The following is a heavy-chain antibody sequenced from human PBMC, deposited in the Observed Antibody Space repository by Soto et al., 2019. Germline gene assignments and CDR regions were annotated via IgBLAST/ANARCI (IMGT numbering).Heavy chain of an antibody. CDR3: AKNVWGITIFGGMDV. V-gene: IGHV1-69*02. D-gene: IGHD3-9*01. Sequence: GASVKVSCKASGGTFSSYTISWVRQAPGQGLEWMGRIIPILGIANYAQKFQGRVTITADKSTSTAYMELSSLRSEDTAVYYCAKNVWGITIFGGMDVWGQGTTVTV. CDR1: GGTFSSYT. CDR2: IIPILGIA. J-gene: IGHJ6*02.